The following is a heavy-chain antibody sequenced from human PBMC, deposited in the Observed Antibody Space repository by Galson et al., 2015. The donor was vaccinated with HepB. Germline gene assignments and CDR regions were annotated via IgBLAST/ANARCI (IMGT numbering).Heavy chain of an antibody. CDR3: ARGGYGYGTPDY. CDR1: GFSLSTSGMC. J-gene: IGHJ4*02. Sequence: PALVKPTQTLTLTCTFSGFSLSTSGMCVSWIRQPPGKALEWLALIDWDDDKYYSTSLKTRLTISKDTSKNQVVVTMTNMDPVDTATYYCARGGYGYGTPDYWDQGTLVTVSS. D-gene: IGHD5-18*01. V-gene: IGHV2-70*01. CDR2: IDWDDDK.